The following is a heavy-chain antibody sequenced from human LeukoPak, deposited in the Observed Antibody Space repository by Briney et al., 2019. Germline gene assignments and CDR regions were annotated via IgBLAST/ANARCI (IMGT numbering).Heavy chain of an antibody. V-gene: IGHV1-18*01. CDR2: ISAYKGNT. Sequence: ASVKVSCKASGYTFTSYGISWVRQAPGQGLEWMGWISAYKGNTNYAQKLQGRVTMTTDTSTSTAYMELRSLRSDDTAVYYCARGPLRNSPHGAFDIWGQGTMVTVSS. J-gene: IGHJ3*02. CDR3: ARGPLRNSPHGAFDI. CDR1: GYTFTSYG. D-gene: IGHD1-14*01.